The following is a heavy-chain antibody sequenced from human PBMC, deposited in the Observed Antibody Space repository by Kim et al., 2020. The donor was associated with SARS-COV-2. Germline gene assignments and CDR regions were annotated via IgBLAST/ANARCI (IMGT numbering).Heavy chain of an antibody. J-gene: IGHJ4*02. V-gene: IGHV1-46*01. CDR3: ARDDSLVVIGTFDY. D-gene: IGHD2-21*01. Sequence: EQKFQGRVTMTRDTSTSTVYMELSSLRSEDTAVYYCARDDSLVVIGTFDYWGQGTLVTVSS.